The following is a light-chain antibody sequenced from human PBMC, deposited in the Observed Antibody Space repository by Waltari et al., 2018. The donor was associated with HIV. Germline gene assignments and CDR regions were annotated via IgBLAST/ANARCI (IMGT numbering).Light chain of an antibody. J-gene: IGLJ2*01. Sequence: QSALTQPAPVSGSPGQSITISCTGTSSDVGGYIYVSWYQQHPDKAPKLMIYDVSKRPSGVSNRFSGAKTGNTAALTISGLQAEDEADYYCCSYAGSSTMVFGGGTKLTVL. V-gene: IGLV2-23*02. CDR3: CSYAGSSTMV. CDR1: SSDVGGYIY. CDR2: DVS.